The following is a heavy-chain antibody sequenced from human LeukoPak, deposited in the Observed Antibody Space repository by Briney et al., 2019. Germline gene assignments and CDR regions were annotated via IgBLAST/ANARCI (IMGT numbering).Heavy chain of an antibody. CDR3: ARDDVVSYYFDY. Sequence: GGSLRLSCAASGFTFSSYSMNWVRQAPGKGLEWVSSISSSSSYIYYADSVKGRFTISRDNAKNSLYLQMNSLRAEDTAVYYCARDDVVSYYFDYWGQGTLVTVSS. CDR2: ISSSSSYI. V-gene: IGHV3-21*01. J-gene: IGHJ4*02. CDR1: GFTFSSYS. D-gene: IGHD3-22*01.